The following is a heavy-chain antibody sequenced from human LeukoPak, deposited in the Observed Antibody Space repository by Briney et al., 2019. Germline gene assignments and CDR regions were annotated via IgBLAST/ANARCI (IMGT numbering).Heavy chain of an antibody. D-gene: IGHD6-13*01. J-gene: IGHJ3*02. CDR3: TRDMRGAAAADDAFDI. Sequence: PNSGHTGYAQNFQGRVTITRDTSISTAYMELSSLRSEDTAMYYCTRDMRGAAAADDAFDIWGQGTMVTVSS. CDR2: PNSGHT. V-gene: IGHV1-8*03.